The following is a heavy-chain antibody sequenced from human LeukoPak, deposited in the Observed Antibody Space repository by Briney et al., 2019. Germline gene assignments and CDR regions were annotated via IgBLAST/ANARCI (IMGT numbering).Heavy chain of an antibody. D-gene: IGHD1-7*01. CDR2: VSRNNDGT. CDR3: AKPRPYNSNYYYFDF. V-gene: IGHV3-23*01. CDR1: GFTFSNYV. J-gene: IGHJ4*02. Sequence: PGGSLRLSCAASGFTFSNYVMHWVRQAPGKGPEWVSAVSRNNDGTYYADSVKGRFTISRDNSENTLFLQMNSLRAEDTAVYYCAKPRPYNSNYYYFDFWGQGTLVTVSS.